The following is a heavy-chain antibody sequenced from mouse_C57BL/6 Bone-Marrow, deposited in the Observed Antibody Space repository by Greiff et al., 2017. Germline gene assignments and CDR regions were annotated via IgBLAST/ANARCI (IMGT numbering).Heavy chain of an antibody. V-gene: IGHV14-4*01. CDR3: SALEGGIG. D-gene: IGHD2-14*01. J-gene: IGHJ2*01. Sequence: VQLQQSGAELVRPGASVKLSCTASGFNITDDYMHWVKQRPEQGLEWIGWIDPENGDTEYASKFQGKATITADTSSNTAYLQLSSLTSEDTAVYYCSALEGGIGWGQGTTLTVSS. CDR2: IDPENGDT. CDR1: GFNITDDY.